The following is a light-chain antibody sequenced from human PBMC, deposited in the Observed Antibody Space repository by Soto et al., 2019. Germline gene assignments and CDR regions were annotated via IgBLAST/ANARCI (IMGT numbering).Light chain of an antibody. V-gene: IGKV1-39*01. J-gene: IGKJ1*01. CDR3: QQSYCTLWT. CDR1: QRITTY. CDR2: ATS. Sequence: DIQMTQSPSSLSASVGDRVTITCRASQRITTYLNWYQQKPGKAPNLLITATSTLQSGVPSRFSGSGSGTDFTRTISSLQPEDFATYYCQQSYCTLWTFGQGTRVEIK.